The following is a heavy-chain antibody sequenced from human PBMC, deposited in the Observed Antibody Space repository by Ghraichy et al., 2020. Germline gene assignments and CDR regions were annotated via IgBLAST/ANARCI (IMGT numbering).Heavy chain of an antibody. CDR1: GFTFSSYA. Sequence: GGSLRLSCAASGFTFSSYAMSWVRQAPGKGLEWVSAISGSGGSIYYADSAKVRFTISRDNSKNTLYLQMNSLRAEDTAVYYCAKDIQTESYGITANWGQGTLVTVSS. CDR2: ISGSGGSI. J-gene: IGHJ4*02. CDR3: AKDIQTESYGITAN. V-gene: IGHV3-23*01. D-gene: IGHD3-10*01.